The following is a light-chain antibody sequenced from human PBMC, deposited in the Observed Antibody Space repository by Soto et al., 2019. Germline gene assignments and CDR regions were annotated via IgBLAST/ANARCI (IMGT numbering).Light chain of an antibody. J-gene: IGLJ3*02. CDR3: SSYTTTSTLV. CDR2: EVS. V-gene: IGLV2-14*01. CDR1: SSDVGAYPY. Sequence: QSALTQPASVSGSPGQSVTISCTGTSSDVGAYPYVSWYQQHPSKAPKLIIYEVSNRPSGISDRFSGSKSGNTASLTISGLQAEDESAYYCSSYTTTSTLVFGGGTKLTVL.